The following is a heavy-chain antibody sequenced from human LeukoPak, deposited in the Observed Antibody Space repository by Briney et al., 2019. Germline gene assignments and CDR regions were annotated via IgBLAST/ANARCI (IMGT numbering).Heavy chain of an antibody. V-gene: IGHV4-39*01. CDR3: ASLKTVPAATTYYYYGMDV. CDR1: GGSISSSSYY. Sequence: PSETLSLTCTVSGGSISSSSYYWRWIRQPPGKGLEWIGSIYYSGSTYYNPSLKSRVTISVDTSKNQFSLKLSSVIAADTAVYYCASLKTVPAATTYYYYGMDVWGQGTTVTVSS. CDR2: IYYSGST. J-gene: IGHJ6*02. D-gene: IGHD2-2*01.